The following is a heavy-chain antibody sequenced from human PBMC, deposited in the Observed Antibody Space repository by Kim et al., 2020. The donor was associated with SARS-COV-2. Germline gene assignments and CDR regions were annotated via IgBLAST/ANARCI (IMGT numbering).Heavy chain of an antibody. V-gene: IGHV3-33*01. J-gene: IGHJ4*02. Sequence: GGSLRLSCAASGFTFSSYGMHWVRQAPGKGLQWVAVIWYDGSNKYYADSVKGRFTISRDNSKNTLYLQMNSLRVEDTAVYYCARDSVGQPLDYWGQGTLVTGSS. CDR2: IWYDGSNK. D-gene: IGHD1-26*01. CDR1: GFTFSSYG. CDR3: ARDSVGQPLDY.